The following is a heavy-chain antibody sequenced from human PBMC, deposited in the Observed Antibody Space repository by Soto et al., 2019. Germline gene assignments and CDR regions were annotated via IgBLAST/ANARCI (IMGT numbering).Heavy chain of an antibody. CDR1: GFTFSSYG. V-gene: IGHV3-30*03. J-gene: IGHJ4*02. Sequence: QVQLVESGGGVVQPGRSLRLSCAASGFTFSSYGMHCVRQAPGKGLEWVAVISYDGSNKYYADSVKGRFTISRDNSKNTLYLQMNSLRAEDTAVYYCAGYYYDSSGYDSGDYWGQGTLVTVSS. CDR2: ISYDGSNK. CDR3: AGYYYDSSGYDSGDY. D-gene: IGHD3-22*01.